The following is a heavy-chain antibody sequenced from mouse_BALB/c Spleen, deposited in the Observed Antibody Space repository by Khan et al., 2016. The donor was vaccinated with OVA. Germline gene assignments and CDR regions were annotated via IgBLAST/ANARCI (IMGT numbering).Heavy chain of an antibody. CDR1: GYSFTTYY. J-gene: IGHJ3*01. V-gene: IGHV1S135*01. CDR2: IDPFSGGT. CDR3: TRHGSVAWFSY. Sequence: VQLKQSGPELMKPGASVKISCKASGYSFTTYYIHWVIQSPGTSLEWIGYIDPFSGGTTYNQKFKGKATLTVDKSSSTAYIHLTNLTSEDSACNYCTRHGSVAWFSYWGQGTLVTVSA. D-gene: IGHD2-2*01.